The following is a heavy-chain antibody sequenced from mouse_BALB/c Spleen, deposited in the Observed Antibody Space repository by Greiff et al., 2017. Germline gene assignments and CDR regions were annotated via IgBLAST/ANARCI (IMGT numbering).Heavy chain of an antibody. D-gene: IGHD1-1*01. V-gene: IGHV14-3*02. CDR2: IDPANGNT. J-gene: IGHJ2*01. Sequence: EVKLMESGAELVKPGASVKLSCTASGFNIKDTYMHWVKQRPEQGLEWIGRIDPANGNTKYDPKFQGKATITADTSSNTAYLQLSSLTSEDTAVYYCARDGRVVATGYFDDGGQGTTLTGAS. CDR3: ARDGRVVATGYFDD. CDR1: GFNIKDTY.